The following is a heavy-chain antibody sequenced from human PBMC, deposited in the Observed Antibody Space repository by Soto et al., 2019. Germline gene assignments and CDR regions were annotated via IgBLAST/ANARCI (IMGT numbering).Heavy chain of an antibody. CDR1: GGSISSYY. CDR3: ARLKIATNNYKWFDP. D-gene: IGHD2-21*01. Sequence: SETLSLTCTVSGGSISSYYWSWIRQVPGKGLEWIGHIYVTGAVDYNPSLRDRITISQDTSERQFSLNLRLVTAADTAVYYCARLKIATNNYKWFDPWGQGTMVTVSA. V-gene: IGHV4-59*06. J-gene: IGHJ5*02. CDR2: IYVTGAV.